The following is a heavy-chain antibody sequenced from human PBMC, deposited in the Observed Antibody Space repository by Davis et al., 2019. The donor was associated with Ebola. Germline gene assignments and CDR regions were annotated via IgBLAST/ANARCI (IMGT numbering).Heavy chain of an antibody. D-gene: IGHD3-10*01. CDR2: IGTAGDT. Sequence: GESLKISCAASGFTSSGFTFSSYDMHWVRQATGKGLEWVSAIGTAGDTYYPGSVKGRFTISRENAKNSLYLQMNSLRAGDTAVYYCARVRGDYYYGMDVWGKGTTVTVSS. CDR3: ARVRGDYYYGMDV. CDR1: GFTSSGFTFSSYD. V-gene: IGHV3-13*01. J-gene: IGHJ6*04.